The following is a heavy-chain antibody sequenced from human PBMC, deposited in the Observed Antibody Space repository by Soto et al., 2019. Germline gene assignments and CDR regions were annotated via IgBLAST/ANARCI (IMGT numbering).Heavy chain of an antibody. CDR2: IYYSGST. CDR3: ARIVPPGEGLFEY. J-gene: IGHJ4*02. V-gene: IGHV4-59*08. Sequence: SETLSLTCTVSGGSISSYYWSWIRQPPGKGLEWIGYIYYSGSTNYSPSLKSRVTISVDTSKNQFSLKLGSVTAADTAVYYCARIVPPGEGLFEYWGQGTLVTVSS. D-gene: IGHD3-10*01. CDR1: GGSISSYY.